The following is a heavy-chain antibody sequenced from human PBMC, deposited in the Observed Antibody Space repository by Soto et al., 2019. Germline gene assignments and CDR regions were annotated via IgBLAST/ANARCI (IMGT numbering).Heavy chain of an antibody. J-gene: IGHJ4*02. Sequence: QVHLQQSGPGLVKPSQTLSLTCAISGDSVSSNTAAWNWIRSSPSRGLEWLGRTYYRSNWRHDYAVSVKSRITVNPDTSKNHFSLQLNSLTPDDTAVYYCARGVAGSGFDLWGQGTLVTVSS. CDR3: ARGVAGSGFDL. CDR1: GDSVSSNTAA. CDR2: TYYRSNWRH. V-gene: IGHV6-1*01. D-gene: IGHD6-19*01.